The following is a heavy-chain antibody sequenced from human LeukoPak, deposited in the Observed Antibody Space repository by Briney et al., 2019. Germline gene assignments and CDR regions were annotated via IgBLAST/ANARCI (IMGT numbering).Heavy chain of an antibody. CDR1: GFTFSTYD. CDR3: AKAGGSYFPIVSDY. V-gene: IGHV3-23*01. CDR2: ISGSGGST. D-gene: IGHD1-26*01. J-gene: IGHJ4*02. Sequence: PGGSLRLSCAASGFTFSTYDMRWVRQAPGKGLEWVSAISGSGGSTYYADSVKGRFTISRDNSKNTLYLQMNSLRAEDTAVYYCAKAGGSYFPIVSDYWGQGTLVTVSS.